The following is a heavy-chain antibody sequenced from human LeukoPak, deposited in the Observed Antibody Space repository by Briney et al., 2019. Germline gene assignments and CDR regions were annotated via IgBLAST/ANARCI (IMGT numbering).Heavy chain of an antibody. V-gene: IGHV3-48*03. Sequence: PGGSLRPSCAASGFTFSSYEMNWVRQTPGKGLEWVSYISSSGNTIYYADSVKGRFTISRDNAKNSLYLQMNSLRAEDTAVYYCASTKQQLVLSPFDYWGQGTLVTVSS. CDR3: ASTKQQLVLSPFDY. D-gene: IGHD6-13*01. J-gene: IGHJ4*02. CDR2: ISSSGNTI. CDR1: GFTFSSYE.